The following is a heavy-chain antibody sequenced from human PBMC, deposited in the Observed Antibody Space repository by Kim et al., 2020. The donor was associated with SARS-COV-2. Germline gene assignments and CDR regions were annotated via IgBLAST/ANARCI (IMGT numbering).Heavy chain of an antibody. J-gene: IGHJ5*02. Sequence: SLKSRVTISVDTSKNQFSLKLSSVTAADTAVYYCASTTYYYGSGRNWFDPWGQGTLVTVSS. CDR3: ASTTYYYGSGRNWFDP. D-gene: IGHD3-10*01. V-gene: IGHV4-31*02.